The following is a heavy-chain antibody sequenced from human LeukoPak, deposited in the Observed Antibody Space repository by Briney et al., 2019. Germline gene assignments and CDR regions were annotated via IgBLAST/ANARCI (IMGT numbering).Heavy chain of an antibody. CDR2: INPSGGST. V-gene: IGHV1-46*01. CDR1: GYTFTSYY. CDR3: ARKAWRGYYYAY. Sequence: APVKASDTPSGYTFTSYYSRAVRQAPGQGLEWMGIINPSGGSTSYAQKFRGRVTMTRDTSTSTVYMELSSLRSEDTAVYYCARKAWRGYYYAYWG. J-gene: IGHJ4*01. D-gene: IGHD3-22*01.